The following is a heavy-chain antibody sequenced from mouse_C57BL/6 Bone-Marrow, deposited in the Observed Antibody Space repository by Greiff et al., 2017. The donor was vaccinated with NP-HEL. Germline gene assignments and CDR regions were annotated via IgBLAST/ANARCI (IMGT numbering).Heavy chain of an antibody. CDR1: GYTFTSYW. Sequence: QVQLQQPGAELVMPGASVKLSCKASGYTFTSYWMHWVKQRPGQGLEWIGEIDPSDSYTNYNQKFKGKSTLTVDKSSSTAYMQLSSLTSEDSAVYYCARGGLFITTVVAYYFDFWDQGTTLTVSS. V-gene: IGHV1-69*01. CDR2: IDPSDSYT. CDR3: ARGGLFITTVVAYYFDF. J-gene: IGHJ2*01. D-gene: IGHD1-1*01.